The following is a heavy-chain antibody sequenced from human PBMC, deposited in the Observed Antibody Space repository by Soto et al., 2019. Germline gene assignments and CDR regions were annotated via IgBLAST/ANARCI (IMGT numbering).Heavy chain of an antibody. CDR2: ISYDGSNK. Sequence: GGSLRLSCAASGFTFSSYGMHWVRQAPGKGLEWVAVISYDGSNKYYADSVRGRFTISRDNSKNTLYLQMNSLRAEDTAVYYCAKDSRYCSGGSCFGYYYYGMDVWGQGTTVTVSS. CDR1: GFTFSSYG. D-gene: IGHD2-15*01. J-gene: IGHJ6*02. CDR3: AKDSRYCSGGSCFGYYYYGMDV. V-gene: IGHV3-30*18.